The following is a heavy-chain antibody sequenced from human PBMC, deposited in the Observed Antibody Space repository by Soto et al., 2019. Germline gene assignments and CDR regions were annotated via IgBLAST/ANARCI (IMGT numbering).Heavy chain of an antibody. J-gene: IGHJ3*02. CDR3: ATDKVAFDM. Sequence: ASVKVSCKASGYIFTGYYIQWVRQAPGQGLEWMGWINTKTGGTKYAQKFQVRVTMTRDTSINTAYMEVSRLRSDDTAVYYCATDKVAFDMWGQGTMVTVSS. D-gene: IGHD3-9*01. V-gene: IGHV1-2*02. CDR1: GYIFTGYY. CDR2: INTKTGGT.